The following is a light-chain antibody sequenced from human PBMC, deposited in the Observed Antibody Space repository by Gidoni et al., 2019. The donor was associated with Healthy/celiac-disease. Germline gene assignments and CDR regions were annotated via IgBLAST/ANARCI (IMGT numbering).Light chain of an antibody. CDR2: DAY. CDR1: QDIRNN. J-gene: IGKJ3*01. Sequence: DIQITQSPSSLSASVGDRVTSTCLESQDIRNNVNWYQQKPGKDPKLLIYDAYNLETGVPSRFSGSGSGTDSTFTISSLQPEDIATYYCQQYGFTFGPGTKVDIK. V-gene: IGKV1-33*01. CDR3: QQYGFT.